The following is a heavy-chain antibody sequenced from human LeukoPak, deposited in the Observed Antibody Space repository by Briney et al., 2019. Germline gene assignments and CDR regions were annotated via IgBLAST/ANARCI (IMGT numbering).Heavy chain of an antibody. D-gene: IGHD3-22*01. CDR2: INPNSGGT. Sequence: ASVKASCKASGYTFTGYYMHWVRQAPGQGLEWMGRINPNSGGTNYAQKFQGRVTMTRETSISTAYMELSRLRSDDTAVYYCARDRGYYYDSSGYYEPAYWGQGTLVTVSS. CDR3: ARDRGYYYDSSGYYEPAY. J-gene: IGHJ4*02. V-gene: IGHV1-2*06. CDR1: GYTFTGYY.